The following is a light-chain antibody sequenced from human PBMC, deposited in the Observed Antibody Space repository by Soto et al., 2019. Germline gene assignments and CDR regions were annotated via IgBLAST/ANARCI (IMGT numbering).Light chain of an antibody. CDR3: HQYHTLPPWT. J-gene: IGKJ1*01. CDR2: GAS. CDR1: QSVSSSY. Sequence: EFVFAQSPSPLSLSPGERATLSCRASQSVSSSYLDWYQQKPGQAPRLLIYGASTRATGIRARFSGSGSGTEFTLTIRSLKSEDFEVCYCHQYHTLPPWTFGQGTKVDIK. V-gene: IGKV3-15*01.